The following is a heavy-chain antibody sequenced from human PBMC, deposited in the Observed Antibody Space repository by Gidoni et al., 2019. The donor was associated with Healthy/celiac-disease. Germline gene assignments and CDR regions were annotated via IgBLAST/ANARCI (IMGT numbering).Heavy chain of an antibody. CDR1: GGSFSGYY. V-gene: IGHV4-34*01. CDR3: ARGRGRFGGSSTYFDL. CDR2: INHSGST. Sequence: QVQLQQWGAGLLKPSETLSLTCAVYGGSFSGYYWSWIRQPPGKGLAWIGEINHSGSTNYNPSLKSRVTISVDTSKNQFSLKLSSVTAADTAVYYCARGRGRFGGSSTYFDLWGRGTLVTVSS. J-gene: IGHJ2*01. D-gene: IGHD1-26*01.